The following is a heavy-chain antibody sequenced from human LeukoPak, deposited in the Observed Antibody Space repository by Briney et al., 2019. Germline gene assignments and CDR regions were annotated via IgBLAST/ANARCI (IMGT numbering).Heavy chain of an antibody. D-gene: IGHD5-24*01. CDR2: IIPIFGTA. J-gene: IGHJ4*02. CDR1: GGTFSSYA. CDR3: ARDRDGYNFSFDY. Sequence: SVKVSCKASGGTFSSYAISWVRQAPGQGLEWMGGIIPIFGTANCAQKFQGRVTITTDESTSTAYMELSSLRSEDTAVYYCARDRDGYNFSFDYWGQGTLVTVSS. V-gene: IGHV1-69*05.